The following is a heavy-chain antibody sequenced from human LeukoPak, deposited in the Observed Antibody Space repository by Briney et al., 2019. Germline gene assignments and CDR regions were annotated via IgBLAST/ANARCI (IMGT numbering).Heavy chain of an antibody. J-gene: IGHJ4*02. CDR1: GFTFDDYV. V-gene: IGHV3-43*02. CDR3: AKDIRDWGSFDY. Sequence: PGGSLRLSCAVSGFTFDDYVIHWVRQAAGKGLEWVSLISADGGTTYYADSVKGRFTLSRDNSKNPLYLEMNSLRTEDTALYFCAKDIRDWGSFDYWGQGTLVTVSS. D-gene: IGHD7-27*01. CDR2: ISADGGTT.